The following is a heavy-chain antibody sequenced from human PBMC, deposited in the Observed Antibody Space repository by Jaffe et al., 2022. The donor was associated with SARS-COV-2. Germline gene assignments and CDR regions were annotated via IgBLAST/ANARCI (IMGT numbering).Heavy chain of an antibody. D-gene: IGHD4-17*01. V-gene: IGHV4-59*01. CDR3: ARGWERYGDSDSIHYGMDV. CDR2: IYYSGST. CDR1: GGSISSYY. J-gene: IGHJ6*02. Sequence: QVQLQESGPGLVKPSETLSLTCTVSGGSISSYYWSWIRQPPGKGLEWIGYIYYSGSTNYNPSLKSRVTISVDTSKNQFSLKLSSVTAADTAVYYCARGWERYGDSDSIHYGMDVWGQGTTVTVSS.